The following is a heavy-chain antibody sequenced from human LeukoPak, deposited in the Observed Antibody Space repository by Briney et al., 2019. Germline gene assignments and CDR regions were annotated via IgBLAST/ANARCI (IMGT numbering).Heavy chain of an antibody. CDR2: INSNGESI. CDR3: ARGDWDFDY. CDR1: GFTISTFG. D-gene: IGHD1-26*01. J-gene: IGHJ4*02. Sequence: GGSLRLSCADSGFTISTFGMNWVRQAPGKGLEWVSYINSNGESIYSADSVKGRFTISRDNAKNSLYLQMNSLRAEDMAVYYCARGDWDFDYWGQGTLVTVSS. V-gene: IGHV3-48*04.